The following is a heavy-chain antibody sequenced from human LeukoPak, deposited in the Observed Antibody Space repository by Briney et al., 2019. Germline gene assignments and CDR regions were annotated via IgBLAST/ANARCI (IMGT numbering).Heavy chain of an antibody. CDR3: ARDSPTTVTGYYGMDV. CDR2: MNPNSGNT. Sequence: ASVNVSCKASGYTFSSYDINWVRQATGQGLEWMGWMNPNSGNTGYAQKFQGRVTMTRNTSISTAYMELSSLRSEDTAVYYCARDSPTTVTGYYGMDVWGQGTTVTVSS. J-gene: IGHJ6*02. V-gene: IGHV1-8*01. CDR1: GYTFSSYD. D-gene: IGHD4-17*01.